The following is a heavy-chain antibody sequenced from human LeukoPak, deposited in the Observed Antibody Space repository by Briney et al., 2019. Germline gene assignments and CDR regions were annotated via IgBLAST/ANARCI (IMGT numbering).Heavy chain of an antibody. J-gene: IGHJ4*02. CDR1: GGSISSSNW. V-gene: IGHV4-4*02. CDR3: ARDHPDNYYDSSGYYYGY. D-gene: IGHD3-22*01. CDR2: IYHSGST. Sequence: SGTLSLTCAVSGGSISSSNWWSWVRQPPGKGLEWIGEIYHSGSTNYNPSLKSRVTISVDKSKNQFSLKPSSVTAADTAVYYCARDHPDNYYDSSGYYYGYWGQGTLVTVSS.